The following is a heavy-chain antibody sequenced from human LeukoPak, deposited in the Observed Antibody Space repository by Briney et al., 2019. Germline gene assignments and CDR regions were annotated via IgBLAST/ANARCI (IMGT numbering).Heavy chain of an antibody. V-gene: IGHV3-21*01. CDR3: ARDEDYGDYEYLDL. CDR1: GFTFSSYS. CDR2: ISSSSYYI. J-gene: IGHJ2*01. D-gene: IGHD4-17*01. Sequence: GGSLTLSCAASGFTFSSYSMNWVRQAPGKGLEWVSYISSSSYYIYYAASVKGRFTISRDNAKNSLYLQMNSLRAEDTAVYYCARDEDYGDYEYLDLWGRGTLVTVSS.